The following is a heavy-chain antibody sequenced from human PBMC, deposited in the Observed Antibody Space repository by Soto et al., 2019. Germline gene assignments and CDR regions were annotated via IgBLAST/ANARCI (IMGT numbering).Heavy chain of an antibody. J-gene: IGHJ5*02. CDR2: IYHSGST. D-gene: IGHD3-16*01. Sequence: SETLSLTCAVSGGSISSGGYSWSWIRQPPGKGLEWIGYIYHSGSTYYNPSLKSRVTISVDRSKNQFSLKLSSVTAADTAVYYCARTSGRCFPYNWFDHWGQGTLVTVSS. CDR3: ARTSGRCFPYNWFDH. CDR1: GGSISSGGYS. V-gene: IGHV4-30-2*01.